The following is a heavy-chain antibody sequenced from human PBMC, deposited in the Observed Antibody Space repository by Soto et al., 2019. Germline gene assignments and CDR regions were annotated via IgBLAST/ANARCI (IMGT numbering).Heavy chain of an antibody. D-gene: IGHD3-9*01. CDR2: IYYSGST. V-gene: IGHV4-30-4*01. CDR1: GGSISSGDYY. Sequence: SETLSLTCTVSGGSISSGDYYWSWIRQSPGKGLEWIGYIYYSGSTYYNPSLKSRVTISVDTSKNQFSLKLSSVTAADTAVYYCARGRYFPHPLGGMDVWGQGTTVTVAS. CDR3: ARGRYFPHPLGGMDV. J-gene: IGHJ6*02.